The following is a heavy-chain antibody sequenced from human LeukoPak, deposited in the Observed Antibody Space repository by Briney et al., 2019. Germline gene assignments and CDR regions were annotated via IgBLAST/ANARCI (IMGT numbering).Heavy chain of an antibody. D-gene: IGHD2-15*01. CDR1: GFTFSSYG. J-gene: IGHJ5*02. V-gene: IGHV3-30*18. CDR3: AKKACSGGSCNGLGWFDP. Sequence: PGGSLRLSCAASGFTFSSYGMHWVRQAPGKGLGWVAVISYDGSNKYYADSVKGRFTISRDNSKNTLYLQMNSLRAEDTAVYYCAKKACSGGSCNGLGWFDPWGQGTLVTVSS. CDR2: ISYDGSNK.